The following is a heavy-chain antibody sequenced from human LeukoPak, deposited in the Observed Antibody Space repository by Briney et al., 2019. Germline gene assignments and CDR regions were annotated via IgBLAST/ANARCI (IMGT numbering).Heavy chain of an antibody. CDR1: GGSISSYY. Sequence: SETLSLTCTVSGGSISSYYWSWIRQPPGKGLEWIGYIYYSGSTNYNPSLKSRVTISVDTSKNQFSLKLSPVTAADTAVYYCARGGSTSGGYYFDYWGQGTLVTVSS. CDR3: ARGGSTSGGYYFDY. CDR2: IYYSGST. J-gene: IGHJ4*02. D-gene: IGHD2-2*01. V-gene: IGHV4-59*08.